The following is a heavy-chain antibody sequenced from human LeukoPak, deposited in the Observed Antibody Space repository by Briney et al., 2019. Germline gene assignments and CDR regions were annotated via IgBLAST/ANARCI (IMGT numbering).Heavy chain of an antibody. D-gene: IGHD6-19*01. J-gene: IGHJ5*02. Sequence: PGGSLRLSYAASGFTFSSYGMHWVRQAPGKGLEWVAVISYDGSNKYYADSVKGRFTISRDNSKNTLYLQMNSLRAEDTAVYHCAKSGSGWYSFQLNLWGQGTLVTVSS. CDR3: AKSGSGWYSFQLNL. V-gene: IGHV3-30*18. CDR2: ISYDGSNK. CDR1: GFTFSSYG.